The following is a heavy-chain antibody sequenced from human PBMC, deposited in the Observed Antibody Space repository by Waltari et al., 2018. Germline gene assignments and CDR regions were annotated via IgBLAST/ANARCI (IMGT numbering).Heavy chain of an antibody. J-gene: IGHJ3*02. CDR2: VNANTGGA. Sequence: QIQIMQSGAEVKKPGASVKVSCQASGYTFTAYYIHWARQAPGQGLEWMGWVNANTGGADCAQSFQGMVTVTRDTSISTVYMELSGLTADDTAVYYCAREALGGTKAFDMWGQGTMVTVSS. D-gene: IGHD1-7*01. CDR1: GYTFTAYY. CDR3: AREALGGTKAFDM. V-gene: IGHV1-2*02.